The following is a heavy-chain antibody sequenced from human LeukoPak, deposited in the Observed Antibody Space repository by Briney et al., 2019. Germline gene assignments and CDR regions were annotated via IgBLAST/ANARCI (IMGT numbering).Heavy chain of an antibody. CDR2: ISYDGSNK. CDR1: GFTFSSHA. D-gene: IGHD1-26*01. Sequence: GGSLRLSCAASGFTFSSHAMHWVRQAPGKGLEWVAVISYDGSNKYYADSVKGRFTISRDNSKNTLYLQMNSLRAEDTAVYYCAREKGSSGSRPFDYWGQGTLVTVSS. J-gene: IGHJ4*02. CDR3: AREKGSSGSRPFDY. V-gene: IGHV3-30-3*01.